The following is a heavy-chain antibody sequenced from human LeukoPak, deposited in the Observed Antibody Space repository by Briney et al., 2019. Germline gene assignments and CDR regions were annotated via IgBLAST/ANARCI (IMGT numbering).Heavy chain of an antibody. CDR1: GYTFTSYD. CDR3: ARYPYSYGYNYYYYYGMDV. Sequence: ASVKVSCKASGYTFTSYDINWVRQATGQGLEWMGWMNPNSGNTGHAQKFQGRVTMTRNTSISTAYMELSSLRSEDTAVYYCARYPYSYGYNYYYYYGMDVWGQGTTVTVSS. J-gene: IGHJ6*02. D-gene: IGHD5-18*01. CDR2: MNPNSGNT. V-gene: IGHV1-8*02.